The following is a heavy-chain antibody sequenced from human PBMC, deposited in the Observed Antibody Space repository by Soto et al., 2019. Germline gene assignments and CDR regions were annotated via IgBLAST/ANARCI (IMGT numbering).Heavy chain of an antibody. D-gene: IGHD1-26*01. Sequence: GGSLRLSCAASGFTFSTFIMNWVRQAPGKGLEWLSYIGGSGGSISYADSVKGRFTISRDNGKNTLYLQMSSLRDEDTAVYYCARDLAWAFDPWGQGALVTVSS. CDR3: ARDLAWAFDP. V-gene: IGHV3-48*02. CDR1: GFTFSTFI. CDR2: IGGSGGSI. J-gene: IGHJ5*02.